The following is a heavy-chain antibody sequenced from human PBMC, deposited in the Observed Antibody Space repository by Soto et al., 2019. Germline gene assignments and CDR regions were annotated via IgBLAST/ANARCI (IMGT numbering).Heavy chain of an antibody. CDR1: GGSISSSSYY. Sequence: SETLSLTCTVSGGSISSSSYYWGWIRQPPGKGLEWIGSIYYSGSTYYNPSLKSRVTISVDTSKNQFSLKLSSVTAADTAVYYCADDLLYDYIWGSYRILFDYWGQGTLVTVSS. CDR3: ADDLLYDYIWGSYRILFDY. D-gene: IGHD3-16*02. V-gene: IGHV4-39*01. CDR2: IYYSGST. J-gene: IGHJ4*02.